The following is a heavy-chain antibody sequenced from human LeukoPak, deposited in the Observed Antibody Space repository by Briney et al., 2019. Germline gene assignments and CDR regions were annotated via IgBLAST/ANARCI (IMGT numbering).Heavy chain of an antibody. CDR2: IYHSGST. J-gene: IGHJ4*02. CDR3: ARGQYCTNGVCFDY. CDR1: GGSISSSNW. Sequence: SETLSLTCAVSGGSISSSNWWSWVRQPPGKGLEWIGEIYHSGSTNYNPSLKSRVTISVDKSKNQFSLKLSSVTAADTAVYYCARGQYCTNGVCFDYWGQGTLVTVSS. D-gene: IGHD2-8*01. V-gene: IGHV4-4*02.